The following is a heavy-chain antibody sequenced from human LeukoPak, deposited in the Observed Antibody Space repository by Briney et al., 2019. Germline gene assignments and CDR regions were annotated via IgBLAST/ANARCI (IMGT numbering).Heavy chain of an antibody. CDR1: GGSISSYY. CDR2: IYYSGST. Sequence: SETLSLTCTVSGGSISSYYWSWIRQPPGKGLEWIGYIYYSGSTNYNPSPKSRVTISVDTSKNQFSLKLSSVTAADTAVYYCARDHLANLASRLFDPWGQGTLVTVSS. CDR3: ARDHLANLASRLFDP. D-gene: IGHD3-3*01. V-gene: IGHV4-59*01. J-gene: IGHJ5*02.